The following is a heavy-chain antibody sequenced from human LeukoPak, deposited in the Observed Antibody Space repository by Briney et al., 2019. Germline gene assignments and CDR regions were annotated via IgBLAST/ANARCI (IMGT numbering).Heavy chain of an antibody. CDR1: GGSFSAYY. CDR2: INHRGDT. J-gene: IGHJ4*03. V-gene: IGHV4-34*01. Sequence: SETLSLTCAVYGGSFSAYYWSWIRQSPGKGLEWIAEINHRGDTNYNPPVKSRVTISVDTSKNQFSLKVRSLTAADTAVYYCARGPTISETGYFDQWGQGTLVTVSS. CDR3: ARGPTISETGYFDQ. D-gene: IGHD1-1*01.